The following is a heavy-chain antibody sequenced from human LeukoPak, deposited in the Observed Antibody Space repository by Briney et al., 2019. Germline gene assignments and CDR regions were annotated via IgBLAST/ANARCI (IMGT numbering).Heavy chain of an antibody. CDR2: IYYSGST. CDR1: GGSISSGGYY. Sequence: PSETLSLTCTVSGGSISSGGYYWSWIRQHPGKGLEWIGYIYYSGSTNYNPSLKSRVTISVDKSKNQFSLKLSSVTAADTAVYYCARVSWELLPRYFDLWGRGTLVTVSS. D-gene: IGHD1-26*01. V-gene: IGHV4-31*03. CDR3: ARVSWELLPRYFDL. J-gene: IGHJ2*01.